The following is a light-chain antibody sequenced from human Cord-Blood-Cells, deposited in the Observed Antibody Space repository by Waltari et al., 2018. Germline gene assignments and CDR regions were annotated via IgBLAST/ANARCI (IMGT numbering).Light chain of an antibody. V-gene: IGLV2-14*01. CDR2: DVS. J-gene: IGLJ2*01. Sequence: QSALPQPASVSRSPGQSITISCTGTSSDVGGYNYVSWYQQHPGKAPKLRIYDVSHRPSGCSNRFSGSESGNTASLTISGLQAEDEADYYCSSYTSSSTLVVFGGGTKLTVL. CDR3: SSYTSSSTLVV. CDR1: SSDVGGYNY.